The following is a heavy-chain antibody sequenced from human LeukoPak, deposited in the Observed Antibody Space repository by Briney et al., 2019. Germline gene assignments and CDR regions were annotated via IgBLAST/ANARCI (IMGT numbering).Heavy chain of an antibody. CDR2: INPSGGST. Sequence: VASVKVSCKASGGTFSSYAISWVRQAPGQGLEWMGIINPSGGSTSYAQKFQGRVTMTRDTSTSTVYMELSSLRSEDTAVYYCAKPWASSWYGAPEPNDYWGQGTLVTVSS. V-gene: IGHV1-46*01. CDR1: GGTFSSYA. D-gene: IGHD6-13*01. CDR3: AKPWASSWYGAPEPNDY. J-gene: IGHJ4*02.